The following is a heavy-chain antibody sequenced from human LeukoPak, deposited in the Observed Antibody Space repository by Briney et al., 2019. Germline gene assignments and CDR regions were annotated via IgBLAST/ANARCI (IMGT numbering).Heavy chain of an antibody. J-gene: IGHJ4*02. CDR3: ARDETYSDVWSGSAGGGKGNYLDY. CDR1: GYSISNGYY. D-gene: IGHD3-3*01. CDR2: IYHNGRT. Sequence: SETLSLTCTVSGYSISNGYYWGWMRQPPGKGLEWIGSIYHNGRTHYNPSLKSRVIISVDTSKNYFSLKLSSVTAADTAMYYCARDETYSDVWSGSAGGGKGNYLDYWGQGILVTVSS. V-gene: IGHV4-38-2*02.